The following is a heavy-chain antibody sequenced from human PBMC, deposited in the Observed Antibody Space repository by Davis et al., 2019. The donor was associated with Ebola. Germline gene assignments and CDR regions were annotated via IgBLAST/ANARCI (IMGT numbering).Heavy chain of an antibody. J-gene: IGHJ5*02. CDR2: INHSGST. CDR1: GGSFSGYY. D-gene: IGHD6-19*01. V-gene: IGHV4-34*01. Sequence: SETLSLTCAVYGGSFSGYYWSWIRQPPGKGLEWIGEINHSGSTNYNPSLKSRVTISVDTSKNQFSLKLSSVTAADTAVYYCARQAVAPPNWFDPWGQGTLVTVSS. CDR3: ARQAVAPPNWFDP.